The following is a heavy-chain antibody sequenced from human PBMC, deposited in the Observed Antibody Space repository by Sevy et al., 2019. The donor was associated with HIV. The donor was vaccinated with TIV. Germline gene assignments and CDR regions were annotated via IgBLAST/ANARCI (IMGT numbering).Heavy chain of an antibody. CDR1: GFTFSSYS. V-gene: IGHV3-21*01. J-gene: IGHJ4*02. CDR3: ARDLQLWKFDY. D-gene: IGHD5-18*01. Sequence: GGSLRLSCAASGFTFSSYSMNWVRQAPGKGLEWVSSISSSSSYIYYADSVKDRFTISRDNAKNSLYLQMNSLRAEDTAVYYCARDLQLWKFDYWGQGTLVTVSS. CDR2: ISSSSSYI.